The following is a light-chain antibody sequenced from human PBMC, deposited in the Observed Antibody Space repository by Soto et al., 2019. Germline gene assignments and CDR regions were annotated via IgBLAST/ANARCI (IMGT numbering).Light chain of an antibody. Sequence: EIVLTQSPGTLSLSPGERATLSCRASPSVSSSYLAWYQQRPGQAPRLLIFGASSRATGIPVRFSGTGSGTDFTLTISSLETEDFAVYYCQQRSNWPSSITFGQGTRLEIK. CDR3: QQRSNWPSSIT. V-gene: IGKV3D-20*02. CDR2: GAS. J-gene: IGKJ5*01. CDR1: PSVSSSY.